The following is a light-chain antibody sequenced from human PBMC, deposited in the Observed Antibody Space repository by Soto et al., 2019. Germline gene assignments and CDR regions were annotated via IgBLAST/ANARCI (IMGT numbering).Light chain of an antibody. Sequence: QSFLTQSPSVSGSPGQSVTISCTGSSSDVGGYDYVSWYQQHPGKAPKLMIYEVTIRPSGVSDRFSGSKSGNTASLTVSGLQAEDEADYYCSSYTGGNPSYVFGTGTKVTVL. CDR3: SSYTGGNPSYV. J-gene: IGLJ1*01. CDR1: SSDVGGYDY. CDR2: EVT. V-gene: IGLV2-8*01.